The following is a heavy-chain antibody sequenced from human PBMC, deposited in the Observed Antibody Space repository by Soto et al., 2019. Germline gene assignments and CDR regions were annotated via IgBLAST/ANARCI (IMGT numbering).Heavy chain of an antibody. Sequence: EVQLVESGGGSVQPGGSLRLSCAASGFTFSSYEMIWVRQAPGKGLEWVSYISGSGYTSDGGPTIHYADSVKGRFTIYRNNAKNSPYQQMNSLRVEDSAVYYCASVTQSCIEYFQHWGQCTLVTVSS. CDR1: GFTFSSYE. J-gene: IGHJ1*01. V-gene: IGHV3-48*03. D-gene: IGHD4-4*01. CDR2: ISGSGYTSDGGPTI. CDR3: ASVTQSCIEYFQH.